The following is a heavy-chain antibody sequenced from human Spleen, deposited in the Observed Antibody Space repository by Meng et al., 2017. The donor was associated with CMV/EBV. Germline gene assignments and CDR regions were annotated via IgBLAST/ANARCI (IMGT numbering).Heavy chain of an antibody. CDR1: GTFSSYT. Sequence: GTFSSYTISWVRQAPGQGLEWMGRIIPILGIANYAQKFQGRVTITADKSTSTAYMELSSLRSDDTAVYYCATDSRSSHSGSYFYFDSWGQGTLVTVSS. CDR2: IIPILGIA. V-gene: IGHV1-69*02. CDR3: ATDSRSSHSGSYFYFDS. D-gene: IGHD1-26*01. J-gene: IGHJ4*02.